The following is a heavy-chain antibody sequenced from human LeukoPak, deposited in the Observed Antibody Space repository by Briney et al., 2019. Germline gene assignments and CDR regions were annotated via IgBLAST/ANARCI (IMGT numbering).Heavy chain of an antibody. CDR3: VAYNWNYPDY. V-gene: IGHV3-74*01. D-gene: IGHD1-20*01. CDR1: GFSFGSYY. J-gene: IGHJ4*02. Sequence: GGSLRLSCAASGFSFGSYYMYWVRQAPEKGLVWVSRINTDGRSTGYADSVKGRFTVSRDNAKNTLYLQMNSLRAEDTAVYYCVAYNWNYPDYWGLGTLVTVSS. CDR2: INTDGRST.